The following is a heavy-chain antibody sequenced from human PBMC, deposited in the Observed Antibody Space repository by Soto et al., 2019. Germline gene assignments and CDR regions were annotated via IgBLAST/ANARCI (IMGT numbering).Heavy chain of an antibody. CDR2: IIPLFGTA. CDR3: ATELGENPASPFDA. CDR1: GDTLSSYA. V-gene: IGHV1-69*01. J-gene: IGHJ4*02. Sequence: QVQLVQSGAEVKKPGSSVKVSCKASGDTLSSYAISWVRQAPGQGLEWMGGIIPLFGTASYAQKFQGRVTITADESTSTVYMELSSLRSDDTAVYFCATELGENPASPFDAWGQGTLVTVSS. D-gene: IGHD3-10*01.